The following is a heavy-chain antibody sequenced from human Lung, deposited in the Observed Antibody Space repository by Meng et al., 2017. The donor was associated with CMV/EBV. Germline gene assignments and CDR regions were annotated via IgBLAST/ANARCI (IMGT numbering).Heavy chain of an antibody. J-gene: IGHJ6*02. V-gene: IGHV3-21*01. Sequence: GGSLRLXXAASGFTFSSYSMNWVRQAPGTGLEWVSSISSSSSYIYYADSVKGRFTISRDNAKNSLYLQMNSLRAEDTAVYYCARQDYDFWCGMDVWGQGTTVTVSS. CDR3: ARQDYDFWCGMDV. D-gene: IGHD3-3*01. CDR2: ISSSSSYI. CDR1: GFTFSSYS.